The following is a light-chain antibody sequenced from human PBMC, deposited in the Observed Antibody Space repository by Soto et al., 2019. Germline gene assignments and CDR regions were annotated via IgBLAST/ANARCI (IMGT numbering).Light chain of an antibody. CDR3: QQYHTYYT. V-gene: IGKV1-5*01. CDR1: QSISTW. CDR2: DAS. J-gene: IGKJ2*01. Sequence: DIQMTQSPSTLSASVGDRVTITCRASQSISTWLAWYQQKPGNAPKLLISDASILESGVPSRFSASGSGTEVTLTISSLQPDDFATYYCQQYHTYYTFGQGTKLEIK.